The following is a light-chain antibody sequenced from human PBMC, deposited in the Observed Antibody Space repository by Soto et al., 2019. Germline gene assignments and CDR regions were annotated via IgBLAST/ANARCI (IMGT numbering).Light chain of an antibody. V-gene: IGKV3-20*01. CDR3: QQYDYWPRT. CDR1: QSLTRNY. J-gene: IGKJ1*01. CDR2: GAN. Sequence: DIVLTQFPGTLSLSPGERATLSCRASQSLTRNYLAWYQQKVGQATRLLIYGANTRDAGIPDRVSGSGSGTDFTLTISRLEPEDFAVYYCQQYDYWPRTFGQGTKVDIK.